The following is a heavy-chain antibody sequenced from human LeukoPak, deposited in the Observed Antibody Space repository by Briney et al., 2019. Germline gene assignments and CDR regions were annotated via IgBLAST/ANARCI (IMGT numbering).Heavy chain of an antibody. CDR2: IYTSGST. V-gene: IGHV4-4*07. J-gene: IGHJ4*02. Sequence: SETLSLTCTVSGGSISSYYWSWIRQPAGKGLEWIGRIYTSGSTNYNPSLKSRVTMSVDSSKNQFSLKLSSVTAADTAVYYCARVGPPLWFGELFDDFDYWGQGTLVTVSS. CDR3: ARVGPPLWFGELFDDFDY. CDR1: GGSISSYY. D-gene: IGHD3-10*01.